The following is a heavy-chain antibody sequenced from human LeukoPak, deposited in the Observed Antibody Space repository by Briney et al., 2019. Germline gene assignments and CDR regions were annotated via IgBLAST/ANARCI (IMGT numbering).Heavy chain of an antibody. D-gene: IGHD1-26*01. Sequence: SETLSLTCTVSGGSISSYYWSWIRQPPGKGLEWIGYIYYSGSTNYNPSLKSRVTISVDTSKNQFSLKLSSVTAADTAVYYCASIVGATSEYYFDYWGQGTLVTVSS. CDR1: GGSISSYY. CDR3: ASIVGATSEYYFDY. J-gene: IGHJ4*02. V-gene: IGHV4-59*12. CDR2: IYYSGST.